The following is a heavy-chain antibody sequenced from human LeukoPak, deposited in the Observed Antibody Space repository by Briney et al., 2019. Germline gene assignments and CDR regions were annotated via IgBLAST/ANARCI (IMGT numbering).Heavy chain of an antibody. CDR3: ARYYFYDSRGYYYKWFDP. D-gene: IGHD3-22*01. V-gene: IGHV4-61*02. J-gene: IGHJ5*02. CDR1: GGSISSASYY. CDR2: ASASGST. Sequence: SETLSLTCTVSGGSISSASYYWSSTRQPAGKGLEWIGRASASGSTNYNPSLKSRVTISVDTSKNQFSLKLSSVTAADTAMYYCARYYFYDSRGYYYKWFDPWGQGTLVTVSS.